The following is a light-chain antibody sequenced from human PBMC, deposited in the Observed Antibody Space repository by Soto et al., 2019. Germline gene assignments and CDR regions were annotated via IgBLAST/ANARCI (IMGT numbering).Light chain of an antibody. Sequence: EIVLTQSPATLSLSPGERATLSCRASQRVSSYLALYQQKPGQAPRLLIYDASNRATGIPARFSGSGSGTDFTLTISSLEPEDFAVYYCQKRSNWPLTFGGGTNVEIK. V-gene: IGKV3-11*01. CDR1: QRVSSY. CDR3: QKRSNWPLT. J-gene: IGKJ4*01. CDR2: DAS.